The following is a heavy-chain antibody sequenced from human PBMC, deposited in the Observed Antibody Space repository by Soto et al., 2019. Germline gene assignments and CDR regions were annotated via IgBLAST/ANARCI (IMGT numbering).Heavy chain of an antibody. CDR2: IYYSGST. Sequence: SETLSLTCTVSGGSISSSSYYWGWIRQPPGKGLEWIGSIYYSGSTYYNPSLKSRVTISVDTSKNQFSLKLSSVTAADTAVYYCARHPTFRHYYYYGMDVWGQGTTVTVS. CDR3: ARHPTFRHYYYYGMDV. V-gene: IGHV4-39*01. CDR1: GGSISSSSYY. J-gene: IGHJ6*02.